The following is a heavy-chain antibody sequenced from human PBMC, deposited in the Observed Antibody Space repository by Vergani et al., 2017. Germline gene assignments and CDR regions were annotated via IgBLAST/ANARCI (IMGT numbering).Heavy chain of an antibody. V-gene: IGHV3-9*01. J-gene: IGHJ3*02. CDR1: GFTFDDYA. CDR3: ASPRAGFTFRSAFDI. D-gene: IGHD3-16*01. CDR2: ISWNSGSI. Sequence: EVQLVESGGGLVQPGRSLRLSCAASGFTFDDYAMHWVRQAPGKGLEWVSGISWNSGSIGYADSVKGRFIISRDNAKNSLYLQMNSLRAEDTALYYCASPRAGFTFRSAFDIWGQGTMVTVSS.